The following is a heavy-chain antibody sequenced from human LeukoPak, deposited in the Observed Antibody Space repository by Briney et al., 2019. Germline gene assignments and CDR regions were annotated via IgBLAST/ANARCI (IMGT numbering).Heavy chain of an antibody. D-gene: IGHD2-2*01. V-gene: IGHV3-21*01. Sequence: GGSLPETLAASGFTFSSYSMHWVRQAPGKGLEWVSSISSGSRFIYYADSVKGRFTISRDNAKDSLYLQMNSLRAEDKAVYYCARDSSPADFDYWGKGGLRVVSS. J-gene: IGHJ4*02. CDR3: ARDSSPADFDY. CDR1: GFTFSSYS. CDR2: ISSGSRFI.